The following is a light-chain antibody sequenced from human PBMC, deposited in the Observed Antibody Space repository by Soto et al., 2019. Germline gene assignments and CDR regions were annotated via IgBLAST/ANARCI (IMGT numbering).Light chain of an antibody. CDR3: QQYNMWRSIT. V-gene: IGKV3-15*01. CDR1: QSVGNK. Sequence: EIVVTQSPATLSVSPGERATLSCTASQSVGNKVAWYPHKPGQTPRLISYEISTRADGVPARFSGSGYGTDFTLTISSLQSEDFAVYYCQQYNMWRSITFGQGTRLEIK. CDR2: EIS. J-gene: IGKJ5*01.